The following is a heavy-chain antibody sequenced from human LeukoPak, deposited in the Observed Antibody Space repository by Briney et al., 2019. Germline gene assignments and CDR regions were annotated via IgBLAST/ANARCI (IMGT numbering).Heavy chain of an antibody. D-gene: IGHD2-15*01. CDR3: ARDGRDLILSD. CDR1: GGSISSGGYY. J-gene: IGHJ4*02. Sequence: SETLSLICTVSGGSISSGGYYWNWIRQPAGKGLEWIGRIYSTGSADYNPSLKSRVTMSVDKSKNQFSLTLSSVTAADTAVYYCARDGRDLILSDWGQGILVTVSS. V-gene: IGHV4-61*02. CDR2: IYSTGSA.